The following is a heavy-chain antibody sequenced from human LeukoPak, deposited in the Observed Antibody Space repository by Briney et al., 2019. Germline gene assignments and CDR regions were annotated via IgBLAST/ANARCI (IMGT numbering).Heavy chain of an antibody. Sequence: GRSLRLSCAASGFTFSSYAMHWVRQAPGKGLEWVAVISYDGSNKNYADSMKGRFTISRDTSKSTLYLQMNSLRAEDTAVYYCARDQGDYWYFDLWGRGTLVTVSS. J-gene: IGHJ2*01. CDR2: ISYDGSNK. D-gene: IGHD2-21*01. CDR1: GFTFSSYA. CDR3: ARDQGDYWYFDL. V-gene: IGHV3-30*04.